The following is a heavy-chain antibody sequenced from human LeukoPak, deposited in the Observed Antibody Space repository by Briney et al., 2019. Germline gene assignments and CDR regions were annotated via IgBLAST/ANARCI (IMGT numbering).Heavy chain of an antibody. J-gene: IGHJ5*02. V-gene: IGHV4-34*01. CDR3: ARGPRIAVAGTRWFDP. CDR1: GGSFSGYY. Sequence: SETLSLTCAVYGGSFSGYYWSWIRQPLGRGLEWIGEINHSGSTNYNPSLKSRVTISVDASKNQFSLKLSSVTAADTAVYYCARGPRIAVAGTRWFDPWGQGTLVTVSS. CDR2: INHSGST. D-gene: IGHD6-19*01.